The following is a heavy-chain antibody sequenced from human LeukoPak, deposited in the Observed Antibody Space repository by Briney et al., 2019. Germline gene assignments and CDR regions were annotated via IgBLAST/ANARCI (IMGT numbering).Heavy chain of an antibody. D-gene: IGHD6-13*01. J-gene: IGHJ4*02. V-gene: IGHV3-23*01. Sequence: PGGSLRLSCAASGFTFDDYAMSWVRQAPGKGLEWVSAISGSGGSTYYADSVKGRFTISRDNSKNTLYLQMNSLRAEDTAVYYCANLPGIAAAGTEYWGQGTLVTVSS. CDR2: ISGSGGST. CDR3: ANLPGIAAAGTEY. CDR1: GFTFDDYA.